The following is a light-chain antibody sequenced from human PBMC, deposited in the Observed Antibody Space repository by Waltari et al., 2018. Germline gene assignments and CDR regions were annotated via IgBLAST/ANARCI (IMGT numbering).Light chain of an antibody. CDR3: QAWDSSAAGV. V-gene: IGLV3-1*01. J-gene: IGLJ1*01. CDR2: QDN. CDR1: KLGDKY. Sequence: SYELTQPPSVSVSPGQTATISCSADKLGDKYACWYQQKPGQSPVLVIYQDNRRPSGIPERFSGSNSGNTATLTISGTQAMDEADYYCQAWDSSAAGVFGTGTKVTVL.